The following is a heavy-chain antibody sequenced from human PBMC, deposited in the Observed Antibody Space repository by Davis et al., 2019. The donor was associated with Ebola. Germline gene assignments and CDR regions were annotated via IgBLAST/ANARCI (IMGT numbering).Heavy chain of an antibody. D-gene: IGHD2-15*01. CDR3: ERGRYITTPAL. J-gene: IGHJ4*02. CDR2: IIPLLGVA. Sequence: SVKVSCKASGDTFNNYSFRWVRPAPGHGLEWMGRIIPLLGVANYAPKFQGRISLTADTSTSTVYLELSSLKFDDTAVYYCERGRYITTPALWGQGTLVTVSS. CDR1: GDTFNNYS. V-gene: IGHV1-69*02.